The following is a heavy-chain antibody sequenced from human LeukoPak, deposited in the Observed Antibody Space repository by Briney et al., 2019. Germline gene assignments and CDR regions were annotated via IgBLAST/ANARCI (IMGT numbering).Heavy chain of an antibody. J-gene: IGHJ3*02. V-gene: IGHV4-4*07. Sequence: SETLSLTCTVSGGSISSYYWSWIRQPAGKGLEWIGRIYTSGSTNYNPSLKSRVTMSVDTSKNQFSLKLSSVTAADTAVYYCARGGYYDSSGYYSDAFDIWGQGTKVTVSS. D-gene: IGHD3-22*01. CDR1: GGSISSYY. CDR3: ARGGYYDSSGYYSDAFDI. CDR2: IYTSGST.